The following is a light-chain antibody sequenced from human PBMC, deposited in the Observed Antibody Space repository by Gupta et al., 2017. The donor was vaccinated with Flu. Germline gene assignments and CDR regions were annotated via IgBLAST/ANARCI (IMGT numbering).Light chain of an antibody. V-gene: IGLV1-47*01. CDR2: RNT. J-gene: IGLJ3*02. Sequence: QSVLTQPPSASGAPGQRVTISCSGSSSNIGSNYVYWYRQFPGTALKLLIYRNTQRPAGFPDRLSGSKSGTAASLAISGLGSEDEASYYGAAGDDRVGVLFGGGTKVTVL. CDR1: SSNIGSNY. CDR3: AAGDDRVGVL.